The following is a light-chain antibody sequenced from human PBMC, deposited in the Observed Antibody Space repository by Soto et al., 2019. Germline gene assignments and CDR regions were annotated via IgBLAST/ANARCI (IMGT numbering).Light chain of an antibody. J-gene: IGLJ2*01. CDR1: SSDIGAYDY. Sequence: QSALTQPPSASGSPGQSVTISCTGTSSDIGAYDYVSWYQQHPGKAPKLMIYEVTKRPSGVPDRFSGSKSGNTASLTVSGLLAEDEADYYCSSYGGSNNLVFGGGTKLTVL. CDR3: SSYGGSNNLV. CDR2: EVT. V-gene: IGLV2-8*01.